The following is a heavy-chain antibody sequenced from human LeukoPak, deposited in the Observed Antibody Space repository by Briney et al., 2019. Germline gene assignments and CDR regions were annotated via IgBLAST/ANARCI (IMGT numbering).Heavy chain of an antibody. CDR2: ISSSSSYI. Sequence: PGGSLRLSCAASGFTFSSYSMNWVRQAPGKGLEWVSSISSSSSYIYYADSVKGRFTISRDNAKNSLYLQMNSLRAEDTAVYYCARERVVVAANDPDYWGQGTLVTVSS. J-gene: IGHJ4*02. CDR1: GFTFSSYS. D-gene: IGHD2-15*01. CDR3: ARERVVVAANDPDY. V-gene: IGHV3-21*01.